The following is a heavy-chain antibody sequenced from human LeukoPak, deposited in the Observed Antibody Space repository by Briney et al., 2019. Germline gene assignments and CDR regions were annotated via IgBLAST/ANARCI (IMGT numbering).Heavy chain of an antibody. D-gene: IGHD6-19*01. J-gene: IGHJ3*02. Sequence: TGGSLRLSCAASGFAFSSYGMHWVRQAPGKGLEWVAFVRYDGSNKYYADSVKGRFTISRDNSKNTLYLQMNSLRAEDTAVYYCARESNPIAVSAFDIWGQGTMVTVSS. CDR1: GFAFSSYG. V-gene: IGHV3-30*02. CDR2: VRYDGSNK. CDR3: ARESNPIAVSAFDI.